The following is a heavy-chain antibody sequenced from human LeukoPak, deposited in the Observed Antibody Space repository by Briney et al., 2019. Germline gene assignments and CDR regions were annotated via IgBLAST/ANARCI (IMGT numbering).Heavy chain of an antibody. V-gene: IGHV3-33*06. CDR1: GFTFSSYG. CDR3: AKGSYYYDSSGYHYYFDY. CDR2: IWYDGSNK. J-gene: IGHJ4*02. Sequence: GGSLRLSCAASGFTFSSYGMHWVRQAPGKGLEWVAVIWYDGSNKYYADSVKGRFTISRDNSKNTLYLQMNSLRAEDTAVYYCAKGSYYYDSSGYHYYFDYWGQGTLVTVSS. D-gene: IGHD3-22*01.